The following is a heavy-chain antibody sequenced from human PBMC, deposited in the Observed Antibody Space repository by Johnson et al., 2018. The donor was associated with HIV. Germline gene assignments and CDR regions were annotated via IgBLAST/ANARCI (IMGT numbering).Heavy chain of an antibody. CDR2: INWNGGNT. CDR1: GFTFADYG. D-gene: IGHD3-10*01. J-gene: IGHJ3*02. V-gene: IGHV3-20*04. CDR3: ARDFVAFGECTAFDI. Sequence: EQLVESGGGVIRPGGSLRLSCAASGFTFADYGMPWVRQAPGKGLEWVSGINWNGGNTGYADSAKGRFTISRDNARNSLYLQMNRLRAEDTALYYCARDFVAFGECTAFDIWGQGTRVTVSS.